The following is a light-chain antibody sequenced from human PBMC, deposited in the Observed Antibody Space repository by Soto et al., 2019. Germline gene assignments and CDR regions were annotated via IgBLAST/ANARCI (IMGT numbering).Light chain of an antibody. CDR2: DAS. CDR1: QSVSSY. CDR3: QQRSNWPRT. Sequence: EIVLTQSPATLSLSPGERATLSCRASQSVSSYLAWYQQKPGQAPRLLIYDASNRATGIPARFSGSGSGIDFTLTISSLEPEDFAVYYCQQRSNWPRTFGGGTKGEIK. V-gene: IGKV3-11*01. J-gene: IGKJ4*01.